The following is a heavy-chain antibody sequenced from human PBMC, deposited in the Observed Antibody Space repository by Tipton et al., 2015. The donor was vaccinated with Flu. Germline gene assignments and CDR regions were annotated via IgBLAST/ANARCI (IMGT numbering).Heavy chain of an antibody. CDR2: INHSGST. CDR1: GGSFSGYY. D-gene: IGHD2-2*02. J-gene: IGHJ6*02. Sequence: TLSLTCAVYGGSFSGYYWSWIRQPPGKGLEWIGEINHSGSTNYNPSLKSRVTISVDTSKNQFSLKLNSVTAADTAVYYCARGHTALVGSLYHYGMDVWGPGTTVTVAS. CDR3: ARGHTALVGSLYHYGMDV. V-gene: IGHV4-34*01.